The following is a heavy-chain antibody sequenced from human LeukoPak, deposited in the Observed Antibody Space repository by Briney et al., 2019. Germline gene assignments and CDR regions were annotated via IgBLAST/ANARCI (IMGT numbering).Heavy chain of an antibody. Sequence: GGSLRLSCAASGFTFSSYAMSWVRQAPGKGLEWVSALRGSGDTTYNADSVKGRFTISRDNSKNTLYLQMNSLRAEDTALYYCATHRATAYDAFDIWGQETMVTVSS. D-gene: IGHD2-21*02. CDR1: GFTFSSYA. CDR2: LRGSGDTT. J-gene: IGHJ3*02. V-gene: IGHV3-23*01. CDR3: ATHRATAYDAFDI.